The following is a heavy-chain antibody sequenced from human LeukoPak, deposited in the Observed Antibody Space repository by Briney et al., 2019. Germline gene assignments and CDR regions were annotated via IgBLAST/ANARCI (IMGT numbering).Heavy chain of an antibody. CDR1: GFTFTNYA. CDR2: ASGSGDTT. D-gene: IGHD3-22*01. V-gene: IGHV3-23*01. CDR3: AKALTPLVVVISTGFDY. J-gene: IGHJ4*02. Sequence: PGGSLRLSCAASGFTFTNYAMSWVRQAPGKGLEWVSAASGSGDTTYYADSVRGRFTISRDNSKNTPYLQMNSLRAEDTAIYYCAKALTPLVVVISTGFDYWGQGTLVTVSS.